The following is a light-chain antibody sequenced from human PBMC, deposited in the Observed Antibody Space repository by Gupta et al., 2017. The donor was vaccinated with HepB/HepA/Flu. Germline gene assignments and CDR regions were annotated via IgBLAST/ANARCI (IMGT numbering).Light chain of an antibody. CDR1: QSISSY. J-gene: IGKJ3*01. CDR2: AAS. CDR3: QQSYSTLGYT. Sequence: DIQMTQSPSSLPASVGDRVTITCRASQSISSYSNRYQQKPGTDPKLLIYAASSLQRGVPSKCSGSGSGTDFTLTISSLQPEDFATYYCQQSYSTLGYTFGPGTKVDIK. V-gene: IGKV1-39*01.